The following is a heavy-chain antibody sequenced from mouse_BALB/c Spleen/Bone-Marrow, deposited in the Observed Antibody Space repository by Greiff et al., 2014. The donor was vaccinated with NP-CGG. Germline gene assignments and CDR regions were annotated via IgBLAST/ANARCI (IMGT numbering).Heavy chain of an antibody. CDR3: AREKVYYGVSWFAY. CDR2: IHPSDSET. D-gene: IGHD2-13*01. CDR1: GYSFTTYW. Sequence: QVQLQQSGTEVVRPGASVKLSCKASGYSFTTYWMNWVKQRPGQGLEWIGMIHPSDSETRLNQKFKDKATLTVDKSSSTAYMQLNSLTSEDSAVYYCAREKVYYGVSWFAYWGQGTLVTVSA. J-gene: IGHJ3*01. V-gene: IGHV1-61*01.